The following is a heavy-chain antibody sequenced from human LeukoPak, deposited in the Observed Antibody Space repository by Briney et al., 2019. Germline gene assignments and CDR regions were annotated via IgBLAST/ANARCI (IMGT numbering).Heavy chain of an antibody. D-gene: IGHD2-2*01. V-gene: IGHV4-59*06. Sequence: PGGSLRLSCAASGFTFSNAWMSWVRQAPGKGLEWIGYISYSGSPYYNPSLKSRVTISVDTSRNQFSLKLSSVTAADTAVYYCARGPHCSSTSCYSEYFLHWGQGTLVTVSS. J-gene: IGHJ1*01. CDR3: ARGPHCSSTSCYSEYFLH. CDR2: ISYSGSP. CDR1: GFTFSNAW.